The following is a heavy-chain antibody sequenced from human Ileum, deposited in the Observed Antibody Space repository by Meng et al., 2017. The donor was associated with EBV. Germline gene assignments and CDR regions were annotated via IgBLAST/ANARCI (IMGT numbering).Heavy chain of an antibody. V-gene: IGHV4-4*02. CDR2: LYPSGNP. CDR1: GDSSGRNTW. CDR3: ASGRDYALHS. Sequence: PLEVAGPGRVRPSGTLSITCPAAGDSSGRNTWCSWVRQPPGKGLELVGELYPSGNPNFNPSFTISVTMSVDKSKHKLSLNLGSVTAAYTAANYCASGRDYALHSWGRGTLVTVSS. D-gene: IGHD4-17*01. J-gene: IGHJ4*02.